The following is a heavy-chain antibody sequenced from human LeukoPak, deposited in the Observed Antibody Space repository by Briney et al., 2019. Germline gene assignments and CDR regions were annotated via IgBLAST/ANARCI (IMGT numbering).Heavy chain of an antibody. CDR3: ARVRHWNYYYYYMDV. Sequence: GASVKVSCKASGYTFTSYDINWVRQATGQGLEWMGWMNPNSGNTGYAQKFQGRVTITRNTSISTAYMELSSLRSEDTAVYYCARVRHWNYYYYYMDVWGKGTTVTVSS. CDR2: MNPNSGNT. J-gene: IGHJ6*03. CDR1: GYTFTSYD. V-gene: IGHV1-8*03. D-gene: IGHD1-1*01.